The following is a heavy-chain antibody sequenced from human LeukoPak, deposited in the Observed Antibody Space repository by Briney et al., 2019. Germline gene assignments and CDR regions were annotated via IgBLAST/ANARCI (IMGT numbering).Heavy chain of an antibody. Sequence: SETLSLTCTVSGGSISSGDYYWSWIRQPPGKGLEWIGYIYYSGSTYYNPSLKSRVTISVDTSKNQFSLKLSSVTAADTAVYYCARADYYGSGSSDGAFDIWGQGTMVTVSS. CDR1: GGSISSGDYY. J-gene: IGHJ3*02. CDR2: IYYSGST. CDR3: ARADYYGSGSSDGAFDI. D-gene: IGHD3-10*01. V-gene: IGHV4-30-4*01.